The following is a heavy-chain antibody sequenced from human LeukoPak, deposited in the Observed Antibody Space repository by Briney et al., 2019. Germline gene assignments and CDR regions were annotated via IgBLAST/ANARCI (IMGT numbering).Heavy chain of an antibody. CDR1: GYTFTSYD. CDR3: ARFSPDCSGGSCYSDY. Sequence: ASVKVSCKASGYTFTSYDINWVRQATGQGLEWMGWMNPNSGNTGYSQKLQGRGTITRNTHISTAYMELSSLRSEDTAVYYCARFSPDCSGGSCYSDYWGQGTLVTVSS. J-gene: IGHJ4*02. D-gene: IGHD2-15*01. CDR2: MNPNSGNT. V-gene: IGHV1-8*03.